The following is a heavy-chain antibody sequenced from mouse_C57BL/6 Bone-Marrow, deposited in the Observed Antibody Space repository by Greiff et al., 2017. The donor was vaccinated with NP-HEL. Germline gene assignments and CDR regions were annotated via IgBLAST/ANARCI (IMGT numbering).Heavy chain of an antibody. CDR3: ARDSSGPGAY. D-gene: IGHD3-2*02. CDR1: GYTFTDYY. Sequence: EVQLQQSGPELVKPGASVKISCKASGYTFTDYYMNWVKQSHGKSLEWIGDINPNNGGTSYNQKFKGKATLTVDKSSSTAYMELRSLTSEDAAVYHCARDSSGPGAYWGQGTLVTVSA. J-gene: IGHJ3*01. V-gene: IGHV1-26*01. CDR2: INPNNGGT.